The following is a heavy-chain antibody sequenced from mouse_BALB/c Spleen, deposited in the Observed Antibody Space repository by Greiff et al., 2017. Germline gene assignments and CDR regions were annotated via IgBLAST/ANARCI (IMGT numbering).Heavy chain of an antibody. V-gene: IGHV2-4-1*01. Sequence: VHLVESGPGLVQPSQSLSITCTVSGFSLTSYGVHWVRQSPGKGLEWLGVIWSGGSTDYNAAFISRLSISKDNSKSQVFFKMNSLQADDTAIYYCATDYGNYYYAMDYWGQGTSVTVSS. CDR1: GFSLTSYG. CDR2: IWSGGST. D-gene: IGHD2-1*01. J-gene: IGHJ4*01. CDR3: ATDYGNYYYAMDY.